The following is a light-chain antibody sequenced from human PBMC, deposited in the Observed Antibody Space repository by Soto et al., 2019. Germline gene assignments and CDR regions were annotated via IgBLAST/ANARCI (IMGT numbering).Light chain of an antibody. V-gene: IGKV1-5*03. J-gene: IGKJ1*01. CDR1: QTISSW. CDR3: QHYNSYSEA. CDR2: KAS. Sequence: DIQMTQSPSTLSGSLGDRVTITCRASQTISSWLACYQHKPGKAPKLLIYKASSLKSGAPSRFSGSGSATEFTLTISSLQPDDFATYYCQHYNSYSEAFGQGTKVDIK.